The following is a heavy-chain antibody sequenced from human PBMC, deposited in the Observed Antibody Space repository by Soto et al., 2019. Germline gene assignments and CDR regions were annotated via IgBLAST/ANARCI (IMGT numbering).Heavy chain of an antibody. Sequence: GGSLRLSCAASGFTFSSYSMNWVRQAPGKGLEWVSSISSSRSYIYYADSVKGRFTIARDNAKNSLYLQMNSLRAEDTAVYYCEXNRTRAYDAFDIWGQGTMVTVSS. CDR2: ISSSRSYI. V-gene: IGHV3-21*01. J-gene: IGHJ3*02. CDR3: EXNRTRAYDAFDI. CDR1: GFTFSSYS.